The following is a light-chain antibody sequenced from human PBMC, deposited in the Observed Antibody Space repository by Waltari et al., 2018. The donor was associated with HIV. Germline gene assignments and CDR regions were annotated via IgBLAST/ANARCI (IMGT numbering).Light chain of an antibody. CDR3: CSYSSSGTVL. Sequence: SWYQQSPDKAPRLVIYDVSNRPSGVSGRFSGSKSGSAASLTISGLQPEDEADYYCCSYSSSGTVLFGGGTRLTVL. V-gene: IGLV2-14*03. CDR2: DVS. J-gene: IGLJ2*01.